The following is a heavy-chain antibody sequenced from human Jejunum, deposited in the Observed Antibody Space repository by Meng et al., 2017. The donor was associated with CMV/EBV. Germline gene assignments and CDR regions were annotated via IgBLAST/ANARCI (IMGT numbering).Heavy chain of an antibody. Sequence: QVQLVQSGAKVYKPGASVKVSAKASGYTFITNGISWVRQAPGQGLEWMGWISAYNGDTIHAQKYQDRVTMTTDASTSTAYIEVRSLRSDDTAVYYCGRVRYGVGETTVDYWGQGTLVTVSS. CDR3: GRVRYGVGETTVDY. CDR1: GYTFITNG. V-gene: IGHV1-18*01. J-gene: IGHJ4*02. D-gene: IGHD1-26*01. CDR2: ISAYNGDT.